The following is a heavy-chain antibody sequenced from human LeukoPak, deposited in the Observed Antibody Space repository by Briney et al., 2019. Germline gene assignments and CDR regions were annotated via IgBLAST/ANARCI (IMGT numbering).Heavy chain of an antibody. D-gene: IGHD5-18*01. Sequence: PGGSLRLSCAASGFIFSNYGMHWVRQAPGKGLEWVAFIQYNGTTKDYADSVKGRFTISRDNSKNTVSLQMNSLTAEDTALYYCAKDTRRGYNFGYDQFAYWGQGTLVTVSS. CDR3: AKDTRRGYNFGYDQFAY. CDR1: GFIFSNYG. J-gene: IGHJ4*02. V-gene: IGHV3-30*02. CDR2: IQYNGTTK.